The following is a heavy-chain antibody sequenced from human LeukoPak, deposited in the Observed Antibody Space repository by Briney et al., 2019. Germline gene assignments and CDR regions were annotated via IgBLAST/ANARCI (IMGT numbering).Heavy chain of an antibody. CDR1: GYTFTSYA. Sequence: ASVKVSCKASGYTFTSYAMNWVRQAPGQGLEWMGWINTNTGNPTYAQGFTGRFVFSLDTSVSTAYLQIGSLKAEDTAVYYCARVLPSTHLGYCSGGSCYPRYYYGMDVWGQGTTVTVSS. V-gene: IGHV7-4-1*01. CDR3: ARVLPSTHLGYCSGGSCYPRYYYGMDV. D-gene: IGHD2-15*01. CDR2: INTNTGNP. J-gene: IGHJ6*02.